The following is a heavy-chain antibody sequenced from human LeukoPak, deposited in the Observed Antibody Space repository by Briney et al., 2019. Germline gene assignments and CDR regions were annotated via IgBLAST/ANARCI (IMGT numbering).Heavy chain of an antibody. CDR1: GGSISSYY. V-gene: IGHV4-4*07. CDR2: IYTSGST. D-gene: IGHD6-13*01. J-gene: IGHJ4*02. Sequence: SETLSLTCTVSGGSISSYYWSWIRQPAGKGLGWIGRIYTSGSTNYNPSLKSRVTMSIDTSKNQFSLKLSSVTAADTAVYYCARDRGIAAAEGSFDYWGQGTLVTVSS. CDR3: ARDRGIAAAEGSFDY.